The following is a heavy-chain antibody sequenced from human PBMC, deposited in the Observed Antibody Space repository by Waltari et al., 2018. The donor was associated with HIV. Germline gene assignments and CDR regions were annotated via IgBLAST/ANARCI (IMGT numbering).Heavy chain of an antibody. CDR2: INAGNGNT. D-gene: IGHD2-15*01. CDR1: GYTFTSYA. J-gene: IGHJ4*02. Sequence: QVQLVQSGAEVKKPGASVKVSCKASGYTFTSYAMHWVRQAPGQRLEWMGWINAGNGNTKYSQKFQGRVTITRDTSASTAYMELSSLRSEDTAVYYCARGNHGLRAATVDYWGQGTLVTVSS. V-gene: IGHV1-3*01. CDR3: ARGNHGLRAATVDY.